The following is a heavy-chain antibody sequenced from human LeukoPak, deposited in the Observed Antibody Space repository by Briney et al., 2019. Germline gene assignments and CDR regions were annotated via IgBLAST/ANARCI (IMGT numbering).Heavy chain of an antibody. V-gene: IGHV3-11*01. CDR1: GFTFSDYY. CDR3: ARLLWFGESNWFDP. J-gene: IGHJ5*02. CDR2: ISSSGSTI. Sequence: GGSLRLSCAASGFTFSDYYMSWIRQAPGKGLEWVSYISSSGSTIYYADSLKGRFTISRDNAKNSLYLQMNSLRAEDTAVYYCARLLWFGESNWFDPWGQGTLVTVSS. D-gene: IGHD3-10*01.